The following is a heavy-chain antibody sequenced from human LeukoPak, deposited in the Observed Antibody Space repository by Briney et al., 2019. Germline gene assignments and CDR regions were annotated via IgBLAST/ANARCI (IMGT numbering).Heavy chain of an antibody. V-gene: IGHV4-61*02. D-gene: IGHD3-22*01. CDR3: ARDWASSGYYWGKDAFDI. Sequence: SQTLSLTCTVSGGSISSGSYYWSWIRQPAGKGLEWIGRIYTSGSTNYNPSLKSRVTISVDTSKNQFSLKLSSVTAADTAVYYCARDWASSGYYWGKDAFDIWGQGTMVTVSS. CDR2: IYTSGST. CDR1: GGSISSGSYY. J-gene: IGHJ3*02.